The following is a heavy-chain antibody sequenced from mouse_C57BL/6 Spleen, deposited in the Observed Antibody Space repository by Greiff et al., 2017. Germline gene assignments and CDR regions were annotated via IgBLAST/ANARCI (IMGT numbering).Heavy chain of an antibody. CDR1: GYTFTGYW. J-gene: IGHJ3*01. CDR2: MLPGSGST. V-gene: IGHV1-9*01. Sequence: VQLQQSGAELMKPGASVKLSCKATGYTFTGYWIEWVKQRPGHGLEWTGEMLPGSGSTNYNEKFKGKATFTADTSSNTADMQLSSLTTEGSAIDYCARRGKSAYWGQGTLVTVSA. CDR3: ARRGKSAY.